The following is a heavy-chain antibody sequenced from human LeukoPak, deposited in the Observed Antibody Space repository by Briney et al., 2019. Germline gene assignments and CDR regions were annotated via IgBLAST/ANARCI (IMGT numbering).Heavy chain of an antibody. J-gene: IGHJ6*03. CDR3: ARVAAEVVGVPGAIGFGWLRRDYYYMDV. D-gene: IGHD2-2*02. CDR2: INPNSGGT. Sequence: ASVKVPCKASGYTFTGYYMHWVRQAPGQGLEWMGWINPNSGGTNYAQKFQGRVTMTRDTSISTAYMELSRLRSEDTAVYYCARVAAEVVGVPGAIGFGWLRRDYYYMDVWGKGTTVTVSS. V-gene: IGHV1-2*02. CDR1: GYTFTGYY.